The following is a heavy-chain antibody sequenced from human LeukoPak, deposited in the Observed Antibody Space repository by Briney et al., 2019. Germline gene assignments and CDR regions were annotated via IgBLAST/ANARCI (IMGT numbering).Heavy chain of an antibody. V-gene: IGHV4-61*02. CDR1: GGSISSGGYY. CDR3: ARGSNWNSYDY. CDR2: VYTSGRT. D-gene: IGHD1-1*01. J-gene: IGHJ4*02. Sequence: PSETLSLTCTVSGGSISSGGYYWSWIRQPAGKGLEWIGRVYTSGRTNYIPSLKSRVTISLDTSNKQFSLKLSSVTAADTAVYYCARGSNWNSYDYWGQGTLVTVSS.